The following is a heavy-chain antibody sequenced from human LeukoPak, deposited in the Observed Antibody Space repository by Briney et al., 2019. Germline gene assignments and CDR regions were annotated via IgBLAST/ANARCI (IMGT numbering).Heavy chain of an antibody. Sequence: SETLSLTCTVSGDSISNLCWGWIRQPPGKGLEWIGYMHNDGSTNYNPSLTSRVTISLDTSKNQFSLRLKSVTAADTAVYYCARLGPGEFDYWGQGTLVTVSS. J-gene: IGHJ4*02. CDR2: MHNDGST. CDR3: ARLGPGEFDY. V-gene: IGHV4-59*11. CDR1: GDSISNLC. D-gene: IGHD3-16*01.